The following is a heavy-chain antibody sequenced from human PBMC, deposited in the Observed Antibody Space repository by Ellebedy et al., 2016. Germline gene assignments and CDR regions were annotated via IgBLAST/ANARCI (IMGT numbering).Heavy chain of an antibody. CDR2: INHSGST. D-gene: IGHD5-18*01. CDR3: ARGFPNSYGFRLSFDY. Sequence: SETLSLXCVVYGGSFSSYYWSWIRQPPGKGLEWIGEINHSGSTNYNPSLKSRVTISVDMSKNQFSLKLSSVTAADTAVYYCARGFPNSYGFRLSFDYWGQGTLVTVSS. CDR1: GGSFSSYY. J-gene: IGHJ4*02. V-gene: IGHV4-34*01.